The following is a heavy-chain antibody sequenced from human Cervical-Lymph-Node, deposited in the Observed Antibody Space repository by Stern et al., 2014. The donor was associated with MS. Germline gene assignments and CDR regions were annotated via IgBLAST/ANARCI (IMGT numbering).Heavy chain of an antibody. CDR2: ISWDGLTT. Sequence: EVQLVESGGVVVQPGGSLRLSCAASGFTFRDYTMHWVRQAPGKGLEWVSLISWDGLTTYYADSVKGRFTISRDNSKNSLFLQMDSLRTDDTALYYCAKDRVGGDYGHTAYWGQGTLVTVSS. CDR1: GFTFRDYT. J-gene: IGHJ4*02. CDR3: AKDRVGGDYGHTAY. D-gene: IGHD4-17*01. V-gene: IGHV3-43*01.